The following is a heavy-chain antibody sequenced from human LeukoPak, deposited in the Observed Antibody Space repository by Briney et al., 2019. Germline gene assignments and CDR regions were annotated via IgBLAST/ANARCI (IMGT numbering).Heavy chain of an antibody. CDR1: GYTFTGYY. Sequence: SGKVSCKASGYTFTGYYMHWVRQAPGQGLEWMGWINPNSGGTNYAQKFQGRVTMTRDTSISTAYMELSRLRSDDTAVYYCARVLDDSGGYYFILGAFDIWGLGTMVTVSS. J-gene: IGHJ3*02. D-gene: IGHD3-22*01. CDR3: ARVLDDSGGYYFILGAFDI. V-gene: IGHV1-2*02. CDR2: INPNSGGT.